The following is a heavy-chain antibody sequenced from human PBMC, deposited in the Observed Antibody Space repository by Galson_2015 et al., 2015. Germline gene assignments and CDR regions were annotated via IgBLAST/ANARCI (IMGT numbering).Heavy chain of an antibody. CDR2: ISYDGGNK. V-gene: IGHV3-30*18. CDR3: AKDSSDWYVKGAHEY. CDR1: GFAFSNSG. D-gene: IGHD6-19*01. J-gene: IGHJ4*02. Sequence: SLRLSCAASGFAFSNSGMHWVRQAPGKGLEWVAVISYDGGNKYYGDSVKGRFTISRDKSKNSLYLQMNDLRPEDTAVYYCAKDSSDWYVKGAHEYWGQGTLVTVSS.